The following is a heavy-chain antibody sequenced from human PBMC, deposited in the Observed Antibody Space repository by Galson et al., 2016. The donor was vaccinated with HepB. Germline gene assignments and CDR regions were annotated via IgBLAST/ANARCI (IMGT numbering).Heavy chain of an antibody. Sequence: SLRLSCAASGFTLSRSAMNWVRQSPGKGLEWISYIDSSGSSIYYADSVKGRFTISRDNAKNALFLQVNSLRAEDTAIYYCAKEGPYSWNDYWGQGNLVTVSS. CDR2: IDSSGSSI. CDR3: AKEGPYSWNDY. J-gene: IGHJ4*02. CDR1: GFTLSRSA. V-gene: IGHV3-48*03. D-gene: IGHD1-1*01.